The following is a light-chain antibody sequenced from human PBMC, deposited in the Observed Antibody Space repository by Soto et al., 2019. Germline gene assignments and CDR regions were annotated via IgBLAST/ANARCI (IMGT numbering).Light chain of an antibody. CDR1: QSVSSN. CDR3: QQCNDWPHT. J-gene: IGKJ2*01. CDR2: GAS. V-gene: IGKV3-15*01. Sequence: EIVMTQSPATLSVSPGERATLSCRASQSVSSNLAWYQQKPGQAPRLLIYGASSRATDIPARFSGRGSGTECTLTVGSLQYEDCAVYYCQQCNDWPHTFGQGTKLEIK.